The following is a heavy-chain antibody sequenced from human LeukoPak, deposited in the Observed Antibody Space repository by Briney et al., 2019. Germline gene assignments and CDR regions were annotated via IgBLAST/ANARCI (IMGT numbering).Heavy chain of an antibody. Sequence: PGGSLRLSCAASGFTFTSYWMTWVRQAPGKGLEWVANIKKDGSEKYYVDSVKGRFTISRDNARNSVNLQLNSLRVEDTALYYCARGRGWVDHWGQGTLVTVSS. CDR2: IKKDGSEK. CDR1: GFTFTSYW. D-gene: IGHD3-16*01. J-gene: IGHJ4*02. CDR3: ARGRGWVDH. V-gene: IGHV3-7*01.